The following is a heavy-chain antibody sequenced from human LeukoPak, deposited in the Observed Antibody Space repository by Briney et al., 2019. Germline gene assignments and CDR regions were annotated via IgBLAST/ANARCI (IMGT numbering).Heavy chain of an antibody. D-gene: IGHD6-6*01. CDR2: INHSGST. CDR3: VRWVRRYSSSSFFDP. J-gene: IGHJ5*02. CDR1: GGSFSGYY. V-gene: IGHV4-34*01. Sequence: SETLSLTCAVYGGSFSGYYWSWIRQPPGKGLEWIGEINHSGSTNYNPSLKSRVTISVDTSKNQFSLKLSSVTAADTAVYYCVRWVRRYSSSSFFDPWGQGTLVTVSS.